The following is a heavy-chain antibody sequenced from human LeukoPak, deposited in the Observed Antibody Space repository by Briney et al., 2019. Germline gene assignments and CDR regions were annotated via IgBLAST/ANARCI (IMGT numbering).Heavy chain of an antibody. CDR3: ARDGCSTTSCYAD. J-gene: IGHJ4*02. CDR2: IYSGGTT. Sequence: GGSLRLSCAAAGFTVSNNYMSWVRQAPGKGLEWVSVIYSGGTTYYTDSVKGRFTISRDKFKNTLYPQMNSLRAEDTAVYYCARDGCSTTSCYADWGQGTLVTVSS. CDR1: GFTVSNNY. V-gene: IGHV3-53*01. D-gene: IGHD2-2*01.